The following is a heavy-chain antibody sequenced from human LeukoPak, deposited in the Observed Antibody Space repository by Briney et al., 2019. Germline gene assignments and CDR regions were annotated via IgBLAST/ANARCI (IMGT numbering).Heavy chain of an antibody. CDR3: ARGVDSSSSEY. CDR1: GGSISSGSYY. J-gene: IGHJ4*02. V-gene: IGHV4-61*02. Sequence: PSETLSLTCTFSGGSISSGSYYWSWIRQPAGKGLEWIGRIYTSGSTNYNPSLKSRVTISVDTSKNQFSLKLSSVTAADTAVYYCARGVDSSSSEYWGQGTLVTVSS. CDR2: IYTSGST. D-gene: IGHD6-13*01.